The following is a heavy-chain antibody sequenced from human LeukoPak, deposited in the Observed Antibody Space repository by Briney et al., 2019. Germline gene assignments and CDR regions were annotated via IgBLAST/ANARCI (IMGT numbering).Heavy chain of an antibody. D-gene: IGHD2-2*01. V-gene: IGHV4-59*01. Sequence: GGSIXSYYWSWIRQSPGKGLEWIGYIYYSGSSNYNPSLKSRVTLSVDTSKNQFSLKLSSVTAADTAVYYCASEYXSSATCRFDYWGQGTLVTVSS. CDR2: IYYSGSS. J-gene: IGHJ4*02. CDR3: ASEYXSSATCRFDY. CDR1: GGSIXSYY.